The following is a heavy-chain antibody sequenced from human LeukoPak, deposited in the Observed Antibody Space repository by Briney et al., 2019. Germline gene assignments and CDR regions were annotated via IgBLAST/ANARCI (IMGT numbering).Heavy chain of an antibody. CDR1: GGSISSGDYC. J-gene: IGHJ3*02. D-gene: IGHD1-26*01. CDR2: IYYSGST. Sequence: PSQTLSLTCTVSGGSISSGDYCWSWIRQPPGKGLEWIGYIYYSGSTYYNPSLKSRVTISVDTSKNQFSLKLSSVTAADTAVYYCARTGQGSKWVAFDIWGQGTMVTVSS. CDR3: ARTGQGSKWVAFDI. V-gene: IGHV4-30-4*01.